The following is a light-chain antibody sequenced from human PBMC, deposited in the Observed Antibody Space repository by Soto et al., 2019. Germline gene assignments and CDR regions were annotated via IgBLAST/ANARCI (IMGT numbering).Light chain of an antibody. CDR1: SSNIGTNY. CDR2: DND. CDR3: ATWQSSLTGGWV. Sequence: QTVLTQPPSVSAAPGQKVTISCSGSSSNIGTNYVSWYQHLPGTAPKLLIYDNDKRPSGIPDRFSGSKSGTSATLGITGLQTGDEADYYCATWQSSLTGGWVFGGGTKLTVL. J-gene: IGLJ3*02. V-gene: IGLV1-51*01.